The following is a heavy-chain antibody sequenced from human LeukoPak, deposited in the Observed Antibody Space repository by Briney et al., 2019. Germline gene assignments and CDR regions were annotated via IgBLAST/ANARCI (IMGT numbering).Heavy chain of an antibody. CDR2: IYHSGST. V-gene: IGHV4-30-2*01. Sequence: SQTLSLTCAVSGGSISSGGYSWSWIRQPPGKGLEWIGYIYHSGSTYYNPSLKSRVTISVDRSKNQFSLKLSSVTAADTAVYYCARDQKGYYDFWSGYYYSAFDIWGQGTMVTVSS. CDR3: ARDQKGYYDFWSGYYYSAFDI. J-gene: IGHJ3*02. D-gene: IGHD3-3*01. CDR1: GGSISSGGYS.